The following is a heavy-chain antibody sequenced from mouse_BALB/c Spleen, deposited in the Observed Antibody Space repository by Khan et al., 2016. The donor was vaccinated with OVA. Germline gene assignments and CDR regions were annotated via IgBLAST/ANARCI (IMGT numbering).Heavy chain of an antibody. CDR1: GFTFTDYA. Sequence: QVQLQQPGPELMRPGVSVKISCKGSGFTFTDYAMHWVKQSHAKSLEWIGLISTYSGNTNYNQKFKGKATMTVDKSSSTAYMELARLTSEDSAIYYCARPAYDGYYDYWGQGTTLTVSS. V-gene: IGHV1S137*01. D-gene: IGHD2-3*01. CDR2: ISTYSGNT. CDR3: ARPAYDGYYDY. J-gene: IGHJ2*01.